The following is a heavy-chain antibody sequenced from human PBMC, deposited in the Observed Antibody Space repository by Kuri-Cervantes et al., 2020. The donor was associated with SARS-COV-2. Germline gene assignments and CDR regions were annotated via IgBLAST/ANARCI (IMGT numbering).Heavy chain of an antibody. J-gene: IGHJ5*02. Sequence: SETLSLTCTVSGGSISSYYWSWIRQPAGKGLEWIGRIYTSGSANYNPSLKSRVTMSVDTSKNQFSLKLSSVTAADTAVYYCARDTYYDILTGYSPLGFDPWGQGTLVPSPQ. D-gene: IGHD3-9*01. CDR1: GGSISSYY. CDR2: IYTSGSA. V-gene: IGHV4-4*07. CDR3: ARDTYYDILTGYSPLGFDP.